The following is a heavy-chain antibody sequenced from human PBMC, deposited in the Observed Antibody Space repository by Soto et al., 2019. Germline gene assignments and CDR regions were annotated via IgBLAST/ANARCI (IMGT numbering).Heavy chain of an antibody. CDR2: IYHTGNA. CDR3: ARDFFDSSDYTTNWFDP. CDR1: GDSISNSRFY. D-gene: IGHD3-22*01. Sequence: SETLSLTCSVSGDSISNSRFYWAWIRKPPGEGLEWIGSIYHTGNAYYNPSLKSRVTISVDTSKNQFSLKLTSVTAADAALYFCARDFFDSSDYTTNWFDPWGQGTLVTVSS. V-gene: IGHV4-39*01. J-gene: IGHJ5*02.